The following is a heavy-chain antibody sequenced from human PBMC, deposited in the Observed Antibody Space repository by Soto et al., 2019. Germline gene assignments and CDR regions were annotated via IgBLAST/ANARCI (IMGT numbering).Heavy chain of an antibody. CDR2: LYSDGTT. D-gene: IGHD4-17*01. CDR3: ARDTTVTTPTYFAS. J-gene: IGHJ4*02. CDR1: GLTVSNSY. V-gene: IGHV3-66*01. Sequence: EVQLVESGGGLVQPGGSLRLSCAASGLTVSNSYMNWVRQAPGEGLECVSILYSDGTTYYADSVKGRFTISRDNSKNTLYLQMHSLRADDTAVYYCARDTTVTTPTYFASWGQGTLVIVSS.